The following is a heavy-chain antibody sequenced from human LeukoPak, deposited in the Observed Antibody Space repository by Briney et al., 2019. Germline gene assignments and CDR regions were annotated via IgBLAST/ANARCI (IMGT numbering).Heavy chain of an antibody. Sequence: GASVKVSCKVSGYTLTELSMHWVRQAPGKGLEWMGGFDPEGGGTIYAQKFQGRVTMTEDTSTDTAYMELSSLRSEDTAVYYCATELGYCSSTSCPLGYWGQGTLVTVSS. CDR2: FDPEGGGT. CDR1: GYTLTELS. J-gene: IGHJ4*02. D-gene: IGHD2-2*01. V-gene: IGHV1-24*01. CDR3: ATELGYCSSTSCPLGY.